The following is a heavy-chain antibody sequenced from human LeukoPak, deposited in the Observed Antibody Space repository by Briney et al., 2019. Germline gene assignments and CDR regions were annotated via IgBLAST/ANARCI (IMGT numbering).Heavy chain of an antibody. Sequence: SETLSLTCTVSGGSISSYYWSWIRQPPGKGLEWIGYIYYSGSTNYNPSLKSRVTISVDTSKNQFSLKLSSVTAADTAVYYCARVIIAAEYFQHWGQGTLVTVSS. CDR3: ARVIIAAEYFQH. CDR2: IYYSGST. J-gene: IGHJ1*01. CDR1: GGSISSYY. V-gene: IGHV4-59*12. D-gene: IGHD3-10*01.